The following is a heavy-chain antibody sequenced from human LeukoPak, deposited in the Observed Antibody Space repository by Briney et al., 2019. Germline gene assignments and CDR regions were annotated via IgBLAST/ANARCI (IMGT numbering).Heavy chain of an antibody. J-gene: IGHJ4*02. V-gene: IGHV1-8*01. CDR1: GYTFTSYD. CDR3: ARAPSITGTTPPGY. Sequence: ASVKVSCKASGYTFTSYDVNWVRQATGQGLEWMGWMNPNSGNTGYAQKFQGRVTMTRNTSISTAYMELSSLRSEDTAVYYCARAPSITGTTPPGYWGQGTLVTVSS. CDR2: MNPNSGNT. D-gene: IGHD1-7*01.